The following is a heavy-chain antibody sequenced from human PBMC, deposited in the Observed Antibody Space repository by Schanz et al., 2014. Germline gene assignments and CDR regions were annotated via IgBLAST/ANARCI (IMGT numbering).Heavy chain of an antibody. V-gene: IGHV3-30*19. Sequence: QVQLVESGGGVVQPGRSLRLSCAASGFTFSSYGMHWVRQAPGKGLEWVAVMSYDGSNKYYADSVKGRFTISRDTPKNTLYVQMNSLRAEDTAVFYCARDKGGYYPFDYWGQGSLVTVSS. J-gene: IGHJ4*02. D-gene: IGHD3-22*01. CDR1: GFTFSSYG. CDR2: MSYDGSNK. CDR3: ARDKGGYYPFDY.